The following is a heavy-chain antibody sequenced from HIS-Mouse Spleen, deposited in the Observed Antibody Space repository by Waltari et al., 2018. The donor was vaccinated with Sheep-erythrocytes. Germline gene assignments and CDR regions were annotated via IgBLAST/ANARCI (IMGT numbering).Heavy chain of an antibody. CDR3: ARGHYSGYDFDY. V-gene: IGHV1-8*01. CDR1: GYTFTSYD. Sequence: QVQLVQSGAEVKKPGASVKVSCKASGYTFTSYDINWVRQATGQGLEWMGWRNPNNGNKGYAQKFQGRVTMTRNTSISTAYMELSSLRSEDTAVYYCARGHYSGYDFDYWGQGTLVTVSS. J-gene: IGHJ4*02. D-gene: IGHD5-12*01. CDR2: RNPNNGNK.